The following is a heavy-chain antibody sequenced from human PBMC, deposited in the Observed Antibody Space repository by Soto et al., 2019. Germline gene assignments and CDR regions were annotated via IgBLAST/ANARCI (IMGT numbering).Heavy chain of an antibody. J-gene: IGHJ6*02. Sequence: ASVKVSCKASGYTFTGYYMHWVRQAPGQGLEWMGWINPNSGGTNYAQKFQGWVTMTRDTSISTAYMELSRLRSDDTAVYYCARDGSEWLLYSGVSRHYYYGMDVWGQGTTVTVSS. D-gene: IGHD3-3*01. CDR1: GYTFTGYY. CDR2: INPNSGGT. V-gene: IGHV1-2*04. CDR3: ARDGSEWLLYSGVSRHYYYGMDV.